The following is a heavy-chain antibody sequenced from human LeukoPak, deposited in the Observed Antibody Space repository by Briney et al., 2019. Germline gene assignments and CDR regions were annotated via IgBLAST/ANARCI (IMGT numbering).Heavy chain of an antibody. CDR3: AKMGGSYDSSGYYYGDY. CDR2: ISGSGGST. CDR1: GFTFSSYA. Sequence: SWGSLRLSCAASGFTFSSYAMSWVRQAPGKGLEWVSPISGSGGSTYYADSVKGRFTISGDTSKNTLYLQKNSQRDKDTDVYYSAKMGGSYDSSGYYYGDYWGEGTLVTVSS. D-gene: IGHD3-22*01. J-gene: IGHJ4*02. V-gene: IGHV3-23*01.